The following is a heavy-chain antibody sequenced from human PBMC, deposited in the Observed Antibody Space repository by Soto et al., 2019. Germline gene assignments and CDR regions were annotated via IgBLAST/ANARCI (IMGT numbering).Heavy chain of an antibody. CDR1: GYTFTSYG. J-gene: IGHJ6*02. CDR3: AKDIVVVPAAITGTEGGMDV. CDR2: ISAYNGNT. V-gene: IGHV1-18*04. Sequence: GASVKVSCKASGYTFTSYGISWVRQAPGQGLEWMGWISAYNGNTNYAQKLQGRVTMTTDTSTSTAYMELRSLRSDDTAVYYCAKDIVVVPAAITGTEGGMDVWGQGTTVTVSS. D-gene: IGHD2-2*01.